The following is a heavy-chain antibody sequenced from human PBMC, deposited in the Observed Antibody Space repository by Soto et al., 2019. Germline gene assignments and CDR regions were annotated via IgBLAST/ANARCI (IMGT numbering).Heavy chain of an antibody. CDR2: ISAYNGNT. CDR1: GYTFTSYG. D-gene: IGHD3-10*01. V-gene: IGHV1-18*01. Sequence: ASVKVSCKASGYTFTSYGISWVRQAPGQGLEWMGWISAYNGNTNYAQKLQGRVTMTTDTSTSTAYMELRSLRSDDTAVYYCARDGRYVITMVRGVSDYWGQGTLVTVSS. CDR3: ARDGRYVITMVRGVSDY. J-gene: IGHJ4*02.